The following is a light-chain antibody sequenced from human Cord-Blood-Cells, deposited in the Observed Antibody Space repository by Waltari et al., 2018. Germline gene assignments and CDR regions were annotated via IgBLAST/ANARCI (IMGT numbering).Light chain of an antibody. V-gene: IGKV1-39*01. Sequence: DIQLTQSPSSLSSSLGDRVTITCLASQSISSYLNSYQKKPGKAPKLLIDAASSLQSGVPSRFSGSGSGTDFTLTISSLQPEDFATYYCQQSYSTPFTFGPGTKVDIK. J-gene: IGKJ3*01. CDR1: QSISSY. CDR2: AAS. CDR3: QQSYSTPFT.